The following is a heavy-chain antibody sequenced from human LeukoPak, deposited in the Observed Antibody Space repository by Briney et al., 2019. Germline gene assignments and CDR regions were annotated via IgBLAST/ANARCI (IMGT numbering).Heavy chain of an antibody. V-gene: IGHV4-61*02. Sequence: SETLSLTCTVSGGSISSGSYYWSWIRQPAGKGLEWIGRIYTSGSTYYNPSLKSRVTISVDSSKHQFSLKLTSVTAADTAIYYCAREETGTTEYNWFDPWGQGTLVTVSS. J-gene: IGHJ5*02. CDR2: IYTSGST. CDR3: AREETGTTEYNWFDP. CDR1: GGSISSGSYY. D-gene: IGHD1-1*01.